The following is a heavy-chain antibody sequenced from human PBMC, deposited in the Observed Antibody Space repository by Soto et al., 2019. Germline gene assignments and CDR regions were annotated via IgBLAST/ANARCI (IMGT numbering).Heavy chain of an antibody. Sequence: GGSLRLSCAASGFTFSSYAMSWVRRAPGKGPEWVSYLSGSSRAINYADSVKGRFIVSRDNAKNSLFLQMNSLRDEDTAVYYCARDPSNGNSHVSHCDFWGQGTLVTVSS. J-gene: IGHJ4*02. V-gene: IGHV3-48*02. CDR3: ARDPSNGNSHVSHCDF. CDR2: LSGSSRAI. CDR1: GFTFSSYA. D-gene: IGHD5-12*01.